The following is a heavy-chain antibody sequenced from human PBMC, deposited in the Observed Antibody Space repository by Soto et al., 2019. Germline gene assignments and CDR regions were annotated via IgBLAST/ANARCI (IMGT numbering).Heavy chain of an antibody. V-gene: IGHV3-48*03. CDR2: ISSSGSTV. D-gene: IGHD3-22*01. Sequence: GGPLRLSCVASGFTFSSSDMNWVRLAPGKGLEWVSYISSSGSTVYHADSVEGRLTISRDNAKNSLFLQMNSLSAEDTALYYWAREGSYDTMDYWGLGTLVTASS. CDR3: AREGSYDTMDY. J-gene: IGHJ4*02. CDR1: GFTFSSSD.